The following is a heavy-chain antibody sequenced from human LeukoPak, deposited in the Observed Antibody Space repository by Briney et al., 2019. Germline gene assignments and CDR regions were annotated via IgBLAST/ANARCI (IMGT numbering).Heavy chain of an antibody. CDR3: ARVLSGSYIEIDY. CDR1: GGSISSGGYS. J-gene: IGHJ4*02. D-gene: IGHD3-10*01. V-gene: IGHV4-30-2*01. Sequence: PSQTLSLTCAVSGGSISSGGYSWSWIRQPPGKGLEWVGYIYHSGSTYYNPSLKSRVTMSVDRSKNQFSLKLSSVTAADTAVYYCARVLSGSYIEIDYWGQGTLSPSPQ. CDR2: IYHSGST.